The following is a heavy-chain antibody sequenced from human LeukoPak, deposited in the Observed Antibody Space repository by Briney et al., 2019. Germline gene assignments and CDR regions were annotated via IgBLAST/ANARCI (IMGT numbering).Heavy chain of an antibody. Sequence: GRSLRLSCAASGFTFSSYGMHWVRQAPGKGLEWVAVIWYDGSNKYYADSVKGRFTISRDNSKNTLYLQMNSLRAEDTAVYYCAKDLEPLYYYGSGSYLYYMDVWGKGTTVTVSS. CDR1: GFTFSSYG. CDR2: IWYDGSNK. D-gene: IGHD3-10*01. CDR3: AKDLEPLYYYGSGSYLYYMDV. J-gene: IGHJ6*03. V-gene: IGHV3-33*06.